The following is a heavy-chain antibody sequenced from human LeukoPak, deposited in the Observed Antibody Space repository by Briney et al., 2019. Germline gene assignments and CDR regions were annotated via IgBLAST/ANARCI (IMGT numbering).Heavy chain of an antibody. CDR2: ISSSSSYI. D-gene: IGHD2-2*02. Sequence: GGSLRLSCAASGFTFSSYSMNWVRQAPGKGLEWVSYISSSSSYIYYADSVKGRFTISRDNAKNSLYLQMNSLRAEDTAVYYCARPYCSSTSCYMGVGGAFDIWGQGTMVTVSS. CDR1: GFTFSSYS. V-gene: IGHV3-21*01. CDR3: ARPYCSSTSCYMGVGGAFDI. J-gene: IGHJ3*02.